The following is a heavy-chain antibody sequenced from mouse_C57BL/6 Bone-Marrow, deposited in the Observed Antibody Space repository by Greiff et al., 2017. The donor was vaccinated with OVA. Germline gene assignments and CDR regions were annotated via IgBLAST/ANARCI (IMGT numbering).Heavy chain of an antibody. CDR3: ARFYCHRGFAY. V-gene: IGHV1-64*01. Sequence: VQLQQPGAELVKPGASVKLSCKASGYTFTSYWMHWVKQRPGQGLEWIGMIHPNSGSTNYNEKFKSKATLTVDKSSSTAYMQLSSLTSEDSAVYYGARFYCHRGFAYWGQGTLVTVSA. CDR2: IHPNSGST. J-gene: IGHJ3*01. CDR1: GYTFTSYW. D-gene: IGHD6-1*01.